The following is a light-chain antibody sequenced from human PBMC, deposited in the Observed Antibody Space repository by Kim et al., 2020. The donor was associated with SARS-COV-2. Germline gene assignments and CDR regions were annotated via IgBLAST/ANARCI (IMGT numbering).Light chain of an antibody. J-gene: IGLJ2*01. CDR3: NSRDSSGNHVV. CDR1: SLRSYY. V-gene: IGLV3-19*01. CDR2: GKN. Sequence: SSELTQDPAVSVALGQTVRITWQGDSLRSYYASWYQQKPGQAPVLVIYGKNNRPSGIPDRFSGSSSGNTASLTITGAQAEDEADYYCNSRDSSGNHVVFG.